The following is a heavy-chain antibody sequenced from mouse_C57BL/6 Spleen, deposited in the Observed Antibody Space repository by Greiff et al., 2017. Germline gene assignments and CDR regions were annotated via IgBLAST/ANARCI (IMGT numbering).Heavy chain of an antibody. CDR3: ARGYFGSGYFDV. J-gene: IGHJ1*01. D-gene: IGHD1-1*01. V-gene: IGHV3-1*01. CDR2: ISYSGST. CDR1: GYSITSGYD. Sequence: ESGPGMVKPSQSLSLTCTVTGYSITSGYDWHWIRHFPGNKLEWMGYISYSGSTNYNPSLKSRISITHDTSKNHFFLKLNSVTTEDTATYYCARGYFGSGYFDVWGAGTTVTVSS.